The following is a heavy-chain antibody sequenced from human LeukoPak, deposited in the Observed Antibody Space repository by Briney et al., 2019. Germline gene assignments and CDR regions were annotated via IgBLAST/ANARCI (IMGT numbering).Heavy chain of an antibody. J-gene: IGHJ4*02. CDR1: GGSISSSSYY. D-gene: IGHD3-16*01. CDR3: ARSSPGGYFDY. V-gene: IGHV4-39*07. Sequence: SETLSLTCTVSGGSISSSSYYWGWIRQPPGKGLEWIGSIYYSGSTYYNPSLKSRVTISVDTSKNQFSLKLSSVTAADTAVYYCARSSPGGYFDYWGQGTLVTVSS. CDR2: IYYSGST.